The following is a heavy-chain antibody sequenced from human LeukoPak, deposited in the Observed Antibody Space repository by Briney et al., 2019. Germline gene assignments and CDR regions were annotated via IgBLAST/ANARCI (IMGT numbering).Heavy chain of an antibody. CDR2: IYHSGST. V-gene: IGHV4-30-2*01. J-gene: IGHJ4*02. CDR1: GGSISSGGYS. Sequence: SETLSLTCAVSGGSISSGGYSWSWIRQPPGKGLEWIGYIYHSGSTYYNPSLKSRVTISVDRSKNQFSLKLSSVTAADTAVYYCARVVTDCSSTSCYIAARFDYGGQGTLVTVSS. CDR3: ARVVTDCSSTSCYIAARFDY. D-gene: IGHD2-2*02.